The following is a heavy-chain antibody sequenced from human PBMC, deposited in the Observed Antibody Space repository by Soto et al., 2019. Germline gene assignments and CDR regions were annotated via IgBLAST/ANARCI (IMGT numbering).Heavy chain of an antibody. CDR3: ARDRGTSTGGQQLVRVYYYYYGMDV. D-gene: IGHD6-13*01. CDR1: GFTFSSYA. J-gene: IGHJ6*02. V-gene: IGHV3-30-3*01. CDR2: ISYDGSNK. Sequence: AGGSLRLSCAASGFTFSSYAMHWVRQAPGKGLEWVAVISYDGSNKYYADSVKGRFTISRDNSKNTLYLQMNSLRAEDTAVYYCARDRGTSTGGQQLVRVYYYYYGMDVWGQGTTVTVSS.